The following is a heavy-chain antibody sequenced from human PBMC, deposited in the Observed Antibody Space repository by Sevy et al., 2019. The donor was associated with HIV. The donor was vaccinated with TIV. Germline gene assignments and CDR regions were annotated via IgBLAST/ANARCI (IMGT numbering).Heavy chain of an antibody. D-gene: IGHD3-10*01. J-gene: IGHJ4*01. V-gene: IGHV3-33*01. CDR3: ARERRSSGIDY. CDR1: GFAFSTYG. Sequence: GGSLRLSCTASGFAFSTYGMDWVRQAPGMGLEWVAIIWYEGINKDYAEPVKGRFTISRDNSKNTLYLQMNSLRVDDTAVYYCARERRSSGIDYWGQGTLVTVSS. CDR2: IWYEGINK.